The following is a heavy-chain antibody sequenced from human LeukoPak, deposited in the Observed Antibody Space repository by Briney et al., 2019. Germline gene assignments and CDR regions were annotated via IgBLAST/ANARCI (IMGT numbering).Heavy chain of an antibody. CDR2: IYTSGST. CDR1: GGSISSYY. CDR3: ARESLRYSSSWIPYNWFDP. J-gene: IGHJ5*02. Sequence: SETLSLTCTVSGGSISSYYWSWIRQPAGKGLEWSGRIYTSGSTNYNPSLKSRVTMSVDTSKNQFSLKLSSVTAADTAVYYCARESLRYSSSWIPYNWFDPWGQGTLVTVSS. D-gene: IGHD6-6*01. V-gene: IGHV4-4*07.